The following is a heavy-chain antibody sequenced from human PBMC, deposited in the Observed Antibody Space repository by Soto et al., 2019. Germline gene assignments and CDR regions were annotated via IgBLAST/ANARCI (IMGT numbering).Heavy chain of an antibody. CDR1: GYTFTSYS. V-gene: IGHV1-46*03. CDR2: INPSGGST. CDR3: PRDLAGPFDY. Sequence: QVQLVQSGPDVKKPGASVKLSCKASGYTFTSYSVHWVRQAPGQGLEWMAMINPSGGSTRYAQKFQGRVTMTRDTSTSTVYMELSSLRAAEDTAVDYCPRDLAGPFDYWGQGTLVTVSS. J-gene: IGHJ4*02. D-gene: IGHD3-3*02.